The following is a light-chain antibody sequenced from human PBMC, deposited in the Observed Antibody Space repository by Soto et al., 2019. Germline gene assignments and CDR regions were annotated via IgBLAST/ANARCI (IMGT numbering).Light chain of an antibody. CDR1: SIDVGTYDY. Sequence: QSVLTQPASVSGSPGQSIAISCTGTSIDVGTYDYVSWYQQYPDKAPKLIIYEVTQRPSGVSNRLSGSKSGNTASLTISGLQAEDEADYYCSSHTSVNTRVFGTGTKVTVL. CDR2: EVT. J-gene: IGLJ1*01. CDR3: SSHTSVNTRV. V-gene: IGLV2-14*01.